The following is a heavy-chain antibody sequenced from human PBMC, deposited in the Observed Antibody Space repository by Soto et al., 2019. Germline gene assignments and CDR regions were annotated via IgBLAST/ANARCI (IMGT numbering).Heavy chain of an antibody. CDR2: IDTSSTKI. V-gene: IGHV3-11*01. Sequence: PGGSLRLSCAASGYTFSDYYMSWIRQAPGKGLEWISYIDTSSTKIYYADSMKGRFTISRDNAKNSLYLEMNSLRDEDTAVYYCASHYDMWSGYLSPVDYWGQGTLVTVSS. D-gene: IGHD3-3*01. J-gene: IGHJ4*02. CDR3: ASHYDMWSGYLSPVDY. CDR1: GYTFSDYY.